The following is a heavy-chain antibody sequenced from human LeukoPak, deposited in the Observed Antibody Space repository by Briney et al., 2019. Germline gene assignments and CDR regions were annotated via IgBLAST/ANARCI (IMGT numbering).Heavy chain of an antibody. D-gene: IGHD3-22*01. J-gene: IGHJ6*03. CDR3: ARGIEVGSGYMDV. CDR2: ISSSSSTI. CDR1: GFTFSSYS. V-gene: IGHV3-48*01. Sequence: GGSLRLSCAASGFTFSSYSMNWVRQAPGKGLEWVSYISSSSSTIYYADSVKGRFTISRDNAKNSLYLQMNSLRAEDTAVYYCARGIEVGSGYMDVWGKGTTVTISS.